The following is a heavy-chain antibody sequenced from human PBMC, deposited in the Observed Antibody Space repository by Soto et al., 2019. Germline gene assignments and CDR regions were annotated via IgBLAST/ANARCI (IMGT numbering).Heavy chain of an antibody. Sequence: GSLRLSCAASGFTFSYGIHWLRQAPGKGLEWVAYISYDSSNKFYGDSVKGRFTISRDNSKNTQFLQMNSLRAEDTAVYYCAKLVIGYCSGNTCDDYWGQGT. CDR1: GFTFSYG. D-gene: IGHD2-15*01. CDR3: AKLVIGYCSGNTCDDY. CDR2: ISYDSSNK. J-gene: IGHJ4*02. V-gene: IGHV3-30*18.